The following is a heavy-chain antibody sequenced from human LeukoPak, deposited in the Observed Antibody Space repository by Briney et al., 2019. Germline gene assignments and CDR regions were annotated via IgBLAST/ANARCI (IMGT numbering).Heavy chain of an antibody. D-gene: IGHD2-2*01. Sequence: SQTLSLTCTVSGGSISSDSYYWSWIRQHPGKGLEWIGYIYYSGSAYYNPSLNSRVTISVDSSKNQFSLRLTPVTPADTAVYYCARSLGENCSSTSCYLNWFDSWGQGTLVTVSS. CDR3: ARSLGENCSSTSCYLNWFDS. CDR1: GGSISSDSYY. CDR2: IYYSGSA. V-gene: IGHV4-31*03. J-gene: IGHJ5*01.